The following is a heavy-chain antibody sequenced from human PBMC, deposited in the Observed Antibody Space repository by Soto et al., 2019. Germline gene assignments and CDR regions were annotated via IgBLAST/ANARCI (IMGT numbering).Heavy chain of an antibody. Sequence: GGSLRLSCAASGFTFSSYAMIWVRQAPGNGLELVSAIGGIFGSTYYADSVKGRFTISRCNSKNTLYLQMNSLRAEDTAVYYWAKGPTSYSWGQGTLVTVSS. J-gene: IGHJ4*02. CDR1: GFTFSSYA. CDR3: AKGPTSYS. V-gene: IGHV3-23*01. CDR2: IGGIFGST.